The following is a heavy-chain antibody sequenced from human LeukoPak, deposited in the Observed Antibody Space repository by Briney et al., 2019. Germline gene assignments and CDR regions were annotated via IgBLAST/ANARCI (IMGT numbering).Heavy chain of an antibody. CDR3: ARVKRFADYFDH. Sequence: PGGSLRLSCAASGFTFSSYAMSWVRQAPGKGLEWVSAISGSGGSTYYADSVKGRFTISRDNAKNSLYLQMNSLRAEDTAAYYCARVKRFADYFDHWGQGTLVTVSS. CDR1: GFTFSSYA. CDR2: ISGSGGST. J-gene: IGHJ4*02. V-gene: IGHV3-23*01.